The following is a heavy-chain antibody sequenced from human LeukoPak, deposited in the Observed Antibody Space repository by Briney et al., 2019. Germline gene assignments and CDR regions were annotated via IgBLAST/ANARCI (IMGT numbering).Heavy chain of an antibody. D-gene: IGHD2-21*02. Sequence: SETLSLTCAVSGGSISSSNWWSWVRQPPGKGPGWIGEIYHSGSTNYNPSLKSRVTISVDKSKNQFSLKLSSVTAADTAVYYCARVDCGGDCYHYWGQGTLVTVSS. V-gene: IGHV4-4*02. CDR3: ARVDCGGDCYHY. CDR1: GGSISSSNW. CDR2: IYHSGST. J-gene: IGHJ4*02.